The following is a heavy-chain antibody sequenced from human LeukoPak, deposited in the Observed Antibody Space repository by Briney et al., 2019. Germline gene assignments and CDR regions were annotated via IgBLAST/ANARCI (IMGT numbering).Heavy chain of an antibody. J-gene: IGHJ6*03. CDR2: ISSSSSYI. CDR3: ARVLRYCSGGNCYSGGLGYMDV. CDR1: GFTFRSYS. V-gene: IGHV3-21*04. Sequence: GGSLRLSCAASGFTFRSYSMYCVRDAPGKGLERVSSISSSSSYIYYADSVKGRFTISRDNAKNSLFLQMNSLRAEDTAVYYCARVLRYCSGGNCYSGGLGYMDVWGKGTTVTISS. D-gene: IGHD2-15*01.